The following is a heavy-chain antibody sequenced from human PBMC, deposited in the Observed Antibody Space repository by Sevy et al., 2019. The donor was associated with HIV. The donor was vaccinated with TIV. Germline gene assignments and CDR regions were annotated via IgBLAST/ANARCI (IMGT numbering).Heavy chain of an antibody. CDR2: ISAYNGNT. V-gene: IGHV1-18*01. CDR3: AREGAAAEYYYMDV. CDR1: GHTFTSYG. D-gene: IGHD6-13*01. J-gene: IGHJ6*03. Sequence: ASVKVSCKASGHTFTSYGISWVRQAPGQGLEWMGWISAYNGNTNYAQKLQGRVTMTTDTSTSTAYMELRSLRSDDTAVYYCAREGAAAEYYYMDVWGKGTTVTVSS.